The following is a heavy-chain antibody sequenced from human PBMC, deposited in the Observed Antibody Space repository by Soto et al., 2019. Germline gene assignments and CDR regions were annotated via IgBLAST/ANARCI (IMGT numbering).Heavy chain of an antibody. D-gene: IGHD3-10*01. CDR2: ISHDGGT. V-gene: IGHV4-34*01. CDR1: GGSFDDFY. CDR3: PLGQLVGYGDLTHYESDMDV. Sequence: SETLPLTCAFYGGSFDDFYWSWVRQSPGKGLEWIGEISHDGGTNYSPSLASRISISADTSKNQFSLHLKSVTAADTGLYYCPLGQLVGYGDLTHYESDMDVGGQGTTFT. J-gene: IGHJ6*02.